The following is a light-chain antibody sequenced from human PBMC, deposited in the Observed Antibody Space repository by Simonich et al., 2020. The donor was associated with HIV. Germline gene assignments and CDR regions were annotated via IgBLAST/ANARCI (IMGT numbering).Light chain of an antibody. CDR2: AAF. Sequence: IQLTQSPSFLSASVGDRITITCRASQGISSYLAWYQQKPGKAPKLLFYAAFTLQSGVPSRFSGGESGTEFTLTISSLQPEDFATYYCQQLKGYPPTFGQGTRVEF. CDR3: QQLKGYPPT. V-gene: IGKV1-9*01. J-gene: IGKJ1*01. CDR1: QGISSY.